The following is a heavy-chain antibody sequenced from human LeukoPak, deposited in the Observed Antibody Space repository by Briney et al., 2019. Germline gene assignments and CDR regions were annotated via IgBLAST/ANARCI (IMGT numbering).Heavy chain of an antibody. J-gene: IGHJ4*02. CDR3: AAITMVRGVIIPDY. CDR2: IYHSGST. D-gene: IGHD3-10*01. Sequence: PSQTLSLTCAVSGGSISSGGYSWSWIRQPPGKGLEWIGYIYHSGSTYYNPSLKSRVTISVDTSKNQFSLKLSSVTAADTAVYYCAAITMVRGVIIPDYWGQGTLVTVSS. V-gene: IGHV4-30-2*05. CDR1: GGSISSGGYS.